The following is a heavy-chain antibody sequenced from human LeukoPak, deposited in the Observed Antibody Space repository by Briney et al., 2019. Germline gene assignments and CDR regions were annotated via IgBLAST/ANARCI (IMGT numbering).Heavy chain of an antibody. CDR1: GGSISSYY. V-gene: IGHV4-59*01. CDR2: IYYSGST. Sequence: PSETLSLTCTVSGGSISSYYWSWIRRPPGKGLEWIGYIYYSGSTNYNPSLKSRVTISVDTSKNQFSLKLSSVTAADTAVYYCARWMVGATGWFDPWGQGTLVTVSS. D-gene: IGHD1-26*01. CDR3: ARWMVGATGWFDP. J-gene: IGHJ5*02.